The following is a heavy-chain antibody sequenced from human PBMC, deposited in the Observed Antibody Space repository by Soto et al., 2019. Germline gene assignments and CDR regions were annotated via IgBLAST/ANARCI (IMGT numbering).Heavy chain of an antibody. D-gene: IGHD6-6*01. V-gene: IGHV3-33*01. CDR1: GFTFSSYG. J-gene: IGHJ6*02. CDR2: IWYDGSNK. Sequence: QVQLVESGGGVVQPGRSLRLSCAASGFTFSSYGMHWVRQAPGKGLEWVAVIWYDGSNKYYADSVKGRFTISRDNSKNTLYLQMNSLRAEDTAVYYCARDGRGVGCSSHYYYYYGMDVWGQGTTVTVSS. CDR3: ARDGRGVGCSSHYYYYYGMDV.